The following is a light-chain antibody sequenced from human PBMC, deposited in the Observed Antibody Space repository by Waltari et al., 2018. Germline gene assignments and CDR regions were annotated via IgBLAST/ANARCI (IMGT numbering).Light chain of an antibody. CDR3: QLWDGSHVV. V-gene: IGLV3-21*04. J-gene: IGLJ2*01. Sequence: SYVLTQPPSVSVAPGEAARISCGGADLGGSSVHWYQQKAGQAPVLVIYYDTDRPSGIPERFSGSNSGNTATLTIDRVGAGDEADYYCQLWDGSHVVFGGGTKLTVL. CDR1: DLGGSS. CDR2: YDT.